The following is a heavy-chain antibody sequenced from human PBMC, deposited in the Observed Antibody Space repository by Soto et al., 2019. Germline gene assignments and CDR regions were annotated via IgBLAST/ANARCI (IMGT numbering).Heavy chain of an antibody. CDR1: GGSISSYY. CDR3: ARPYARNFDY. J-gene: IGHJ4*02. CDR2: IYYSGST. Sequence: SETLSLTCTVSGGSISSYYWRWIRQPPGKGLEWIGYIYYSGSTNYNPSLKSRVTISVDTSKNQFSLKLSSVTAADTAVYYCARPYARNFDYRGQGTLLTVST. V-gene: IGHV4-59*01. D-gene: IGHD2-8*01.